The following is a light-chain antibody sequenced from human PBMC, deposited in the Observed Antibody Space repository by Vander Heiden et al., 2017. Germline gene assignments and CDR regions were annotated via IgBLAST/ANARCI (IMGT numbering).Light chain of an antibody. J-gene: IGLJ3*02. CDR1: NIGSKS. V-gene: IGLV3-21*02. Sequence: SYVLTQPPSVSVAPGQTARITCGGNNIGSKSVHWYQQKPGQAPVLVVYDDRDRPSGIPERFSGSNSGNTATLTISRVEAGDEADYYCQVWDSSSDPNWVFGGGTKLTVL. CDR3: QVWDSSSDPNWV. CDR2: DDR.